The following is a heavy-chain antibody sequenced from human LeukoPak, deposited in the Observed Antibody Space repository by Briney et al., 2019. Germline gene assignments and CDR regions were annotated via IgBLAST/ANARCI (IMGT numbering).Heavy chain of an antibody. V-gene: IGHV3-30-3*01. Sequence: GGSLRLSCAASGFTFSSYAMHWVRQAPGKGLEWVAVISYDGSNKYYADSVKGRFTISRDNSKNTLYLQMNSLRAEDTAVYYCARDFDYWGQGTLVTVSS. CDR3: ARDFDY. CDR2: ISYDGSNK. J-gene: IGHJ4*02. CDR1: GFTFSSYA.